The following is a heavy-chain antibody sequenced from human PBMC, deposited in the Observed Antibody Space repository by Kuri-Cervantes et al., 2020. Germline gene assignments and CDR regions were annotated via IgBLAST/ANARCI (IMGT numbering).Heavy chain of an antibody. V-gene: IGHV1-69*05. Sequence: SVKVSCKASGGTFSSYAISWVRQAPGQGLEWMGGIIPIFGTANYAQKFQGRVTITTDESTSTAYMELSSLRSEDTAVYYCARDRSADVTYYYYYMDVWGKGTTVTVSS. D-gene: IGHD1-14*01. CDR2: IIPIFGTA. J-gene: IGHJ6*03. CDR3: ARDRSADVTYYYYYMDV. CDR1: GGTFSSYA.